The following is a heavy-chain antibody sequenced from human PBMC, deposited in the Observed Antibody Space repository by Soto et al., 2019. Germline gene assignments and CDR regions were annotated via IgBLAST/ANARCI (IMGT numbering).Heavy chain of an antibody. J-gene: IGHJ3*02. Sequence: QVQLVQSGGGVVQPGRSLRLSCAASGFTFSSYVTHWVRQAPGKGLEWVAVISHDGNNKYYADSVKGRFTISRDNSKNTQYLQMNSLTTEDTAVYYCAKGGPDCASTTCYLLVAFDIWGQGTMVTVSS. CDR1: GFTFSSYV. V-gene: IGHV3-30*18. CDR3: AKGGPDCASTTCYLLVAFDI. D-gene: IGHD2-2*01. CDR2: ISHDGNNK.